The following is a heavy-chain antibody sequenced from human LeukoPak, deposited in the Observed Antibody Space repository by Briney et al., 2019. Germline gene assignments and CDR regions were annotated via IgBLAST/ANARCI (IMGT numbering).Heavy chain of an antibody. CDR3: ARQVGATFDY. J-gene: IGHJ4*02. Sequence: SKTLSLTCTVSGGSISSYYWSWIRQPPGKGLEWIGYIYYSGSTNYNPSLKSRVTISVDTSKNQFSLKLSSVTTADTAVYFCARQVGATFDYWGQGALVTVSS. CDR1: GGSISSYY. D-gene: IGHD1-26*01. CDR2: IYYSGST. V-gene: IGHV4-59*08.